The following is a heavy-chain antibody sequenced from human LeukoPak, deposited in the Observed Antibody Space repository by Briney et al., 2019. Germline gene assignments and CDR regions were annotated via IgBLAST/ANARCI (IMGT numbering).Heavy chain of an antibody. CDR3: ARKYCSTTSCSYAFDI. CDR1: GGSISSYY. V-gene: IGHV4-34*01. CDR2: TSHSGTT. D-gene: IGHD2-2*01. J-gene: IGHJ3*02. Sequence: SETLSLTCTVSGGSISSYYWSWIRQPPGKGLEWIGETSHSGTTYYNPSLGSRVSISVDTSKKQFSLKLTSMTAADTAVYFCARKYCSTTSCSYAFDIWGQGTMVTVSS.